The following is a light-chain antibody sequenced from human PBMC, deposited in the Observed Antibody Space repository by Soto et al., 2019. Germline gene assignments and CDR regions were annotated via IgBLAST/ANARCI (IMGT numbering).Light chain of an antibody. CDR3: CSYATGSVYV. CDR2: DVN. V-gene: IGLV2-14*01. J-gene: IGLJ1*01. CDR1: SSDVGGYNY. Sequence: QSALTQPASVSGSPGQSITISCTGTSSDVGGYNYVSWYQQHPGKVPKLMMFDVNNRPSGVSNPFSGSKSGNTASLTISGVQAEDEADYFCCSYATGSVYVFGTGTKLTVL.